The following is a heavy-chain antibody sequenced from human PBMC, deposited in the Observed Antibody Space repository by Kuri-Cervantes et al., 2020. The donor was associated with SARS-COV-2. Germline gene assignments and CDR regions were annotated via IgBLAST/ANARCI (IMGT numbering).Heavy chain of an antibody. D-gene: IGHD4-23*01. CDR1: GFTFSSYG. CDR2: IWYDGSNK. CDR3: ARDPPHGTDYGGSMDV. Sequence: GGSLRLSCAASGFTFSSYGMHWVRQAPGKGLEWVAVIWYDGSNKYYADSVKGRFTISRDNSKNTLYLQMNSLRAEDTAVYYCARDPPHGTDYGGSMDVWGQGTLVTVSS. V-gene: IGHV3-33*01. J-gene: IGHJ4*02.